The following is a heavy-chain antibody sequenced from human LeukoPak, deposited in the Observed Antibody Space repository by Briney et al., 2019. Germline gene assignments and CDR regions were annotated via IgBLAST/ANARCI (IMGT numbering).Heavy chain of an antibody. V-gene: IGHV4-59*08. Sequence: PSETLSLTCTVSGGSFSSYYWSWIRQPPGKGLKWIRYIYYSGSTNYNPSLKSRVTISVDTSKNQFSLKLSSVTAADTAVYYCARQSGATRRLYWFDPWGQGTLVTVSS. J-gene: IGHJ5*02. CDR1: GGSFSSYY. CDR2: IYYSGST. D-gene: IGHD1-26*01. CDR3: ARQSGATRRLYWFDP.